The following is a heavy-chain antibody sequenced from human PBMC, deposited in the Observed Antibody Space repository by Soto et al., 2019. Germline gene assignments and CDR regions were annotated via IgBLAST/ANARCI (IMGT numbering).Heavy chain of an antibody. CDR3: ARMYYDYVWGSYRPEDFDY. CDR1: GGTFSSYA. CDR2: VIPIFGTA. D-gene: IGHD3-16*02. Sequence: SVKVSCKASGGTFSSYAISWVRQAPGQGLEWMGGVIPIFGTANYAQKFQGRVTITADESTSTAYMELSSLRSEDTAVYYCARMYYDYVWGSYRPEDFDYWGQGTLVTVSS. V-gene: IGHV1-69*13. J-gene: IGHJ4*02.